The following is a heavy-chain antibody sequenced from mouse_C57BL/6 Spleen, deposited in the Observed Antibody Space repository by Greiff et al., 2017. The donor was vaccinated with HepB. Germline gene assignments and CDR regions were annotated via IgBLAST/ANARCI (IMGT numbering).Heavy chain of an antibody. Sequence: VQLQQSGAELVKPGASVKISCKASGYAFSSYWMNWVKQRPGKGLEWIGQIYPGDGDTNYNGKFKGKATLTADKSSSTAYMQLSSLTSEDSAVYFCASITTVVAPFDYWGQGTTLTVSS. CDR1: GYAFSSYW. CDR3: ASITTVVAPFDY. D-gene: IGHD1-1*01. CDR2: IYPGDGDT. J-gene: IGHJ2*01. V-gene: IGHV1-80*01.